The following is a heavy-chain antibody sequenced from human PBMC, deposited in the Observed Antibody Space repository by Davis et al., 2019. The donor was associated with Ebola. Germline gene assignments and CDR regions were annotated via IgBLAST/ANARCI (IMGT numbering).Heavy chain of an antibody. CDR2: IIPIFGTA. CDR1: GGTFSSYA. V-gene: IGHV1-69*13. Sequence: SVKVSCKASGGTFSSYAISWVRQAPGQGLEWMGGIIPIFGTANYAQKFQGRVTITADESTSTAYMELSSLRSEDAAVYYCARDPSHDSSGYSYYYGMDVWGQGTTVTVSS. CDR3: ARDPSHDSSGYSYYYGMDV. J-gene: IGHJ6*02. D-gene: IGHD3-22*01.